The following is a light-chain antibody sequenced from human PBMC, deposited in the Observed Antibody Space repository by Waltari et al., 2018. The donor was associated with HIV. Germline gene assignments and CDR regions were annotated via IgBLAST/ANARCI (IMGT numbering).Light chain of an antibody. Sequence: SSELTQPPSVSVSPGQPARITCSVAASHTPDTHWFQQKPGQAPVVIIHKNTERPSGIPERFSASRSGTTVTLTISGVQTDDEADYYCLSADSSGSYVFGPGTTVTVL. CDR1: ASHTPD. CDR2: KNT. V-gene: IGLV3-25*03. J-gene: IGLJ1*01. CDR3: LSADSSGSYV.